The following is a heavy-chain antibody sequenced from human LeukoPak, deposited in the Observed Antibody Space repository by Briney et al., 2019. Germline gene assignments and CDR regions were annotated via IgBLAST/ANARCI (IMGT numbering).Heavy chain of an antibody. J-gene: IGHJ4*02. CDR2: INHSGST. CDR1: GFTFSSYA. CDR3: ARKHCSGGSCFDY. V-gene: IGHV4-34*01. Sequence: AGGSLRLSCAAAGFTFSSYAMSWIRQPPGKGLEWIGEINHSGSTNYNPSLKGRVTISVDTSKNQFSLKLSSVTAADTAVYYCARKHCSGGSCFDYWGQGTLVTVSS. D-gene: IGHD2-15*01.